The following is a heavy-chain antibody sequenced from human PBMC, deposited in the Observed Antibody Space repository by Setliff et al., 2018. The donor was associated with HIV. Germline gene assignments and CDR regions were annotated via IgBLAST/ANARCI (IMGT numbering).Heavy chain of an antibody. J-gene: IGHJ4*02. V-gene: IGHV1-69*13. CDR3: ARDAGYSGSAWNY. Sequence: GASVKVSCKSSGDTFTGYTITWVRQAPGQGLEWMVGIIPSLGTANYAQRFQGRVTFTADASTSTVYMELSSLRSEDTGMYYCARDAGYSGSAWNYWGQGTLVTVSS. CDR1: GDTFTGYT. CDR2: IIPSLGTA. D-gene: IGHD5-12*01.